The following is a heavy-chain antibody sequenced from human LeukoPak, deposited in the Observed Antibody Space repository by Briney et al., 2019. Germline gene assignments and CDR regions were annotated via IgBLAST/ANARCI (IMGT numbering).Heavy chain of an antibody. CDR1: GFTVSSNY. CDR2: IYSGGST. D-gene: IGHD3-22*01. CDR3: ARVSDSSGYYYPHAYFDY. Sequence: GGSLRLSCAASGFTVSSNYMSWVRQAPGKGLEWVSVIYSGGSTYYADSVKGRFTISRDNSKNTLYLQMNSLRAEDTAVYYCARVSDSSGYYYPHAYFDYWGQGTLVTVSS. V-gene: IGHV3-53*01. J-gene: IGHJ4*02.